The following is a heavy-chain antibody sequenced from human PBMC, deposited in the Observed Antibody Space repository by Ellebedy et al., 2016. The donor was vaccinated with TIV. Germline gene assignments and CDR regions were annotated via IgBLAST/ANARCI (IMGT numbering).Heavy chain of an antibody. CDR3: AKSLHYSSSSFFDF. CDR1: GASVRSYY. CDR2: INHSGSS. D-gene: IGHD6-6*01. Sequence: SETLSLTXTISGASVRSYYWTWVRQSPGKGLEWIGEINHSGSSNYNLSLKSRVTISVDTSKNQFSLRLTSLTAADTAVYYCAKSLHYSSSSFFDFWGQGTRVTVSS. V-gene: IGHV4-34*01. J-gene: IGHJ4*02.